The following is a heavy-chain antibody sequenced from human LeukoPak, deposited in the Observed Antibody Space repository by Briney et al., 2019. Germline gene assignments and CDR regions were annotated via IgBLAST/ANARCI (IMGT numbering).Heavy chain of an antibody. Sequence: GASVKVSCKASGYIFTNYGINWVRQAPGQGLEWMGWISAYNGNTKYTQKLQDRVTMTTDSSTSTAYMELKTLRFDDTAVYSCARAGYSRFVDDLDYWGQGTLVIVSS. D-gene: IGHD1-26*01. J-gene: IGHJ4*02. CDR2: ISAYNGNT. V-gene: IGHV1-18*01. CDR1: GYIFTNYG. CDR3: ARAGYSRFVDDLDY.